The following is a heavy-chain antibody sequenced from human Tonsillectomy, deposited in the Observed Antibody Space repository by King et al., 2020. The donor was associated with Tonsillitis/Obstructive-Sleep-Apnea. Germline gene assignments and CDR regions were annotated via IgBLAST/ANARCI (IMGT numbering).Heavy chain of an antibody. CDR2: IKQDGSET. J-gene: IGHJ6*03. Sequence: VQLVESGGGLVQPGGSLRLSCAASGFIFSSYWMSWVRQAPGKGLEWVANIKQDGSETYYVDSVKGRFTISRDNAKNSLYLQMNSLRAEDTAVYYCASERGYSAYYYYYYLYVWGKGTTVTVFS. V-gene: IGHV3-7*01. CDR3: ASERGYSAYYYYYYLYV. D-gene: IGHD5-12*01. CDR1: GFIFSSYW.